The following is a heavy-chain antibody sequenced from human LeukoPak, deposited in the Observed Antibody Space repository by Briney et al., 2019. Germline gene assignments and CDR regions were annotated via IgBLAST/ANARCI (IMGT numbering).Heavy chain of an antibody. CDR2: ISAYNGNT. Sequence: GVSVKVSCKASGYIFASYGISWVRQAPGQGLEWMGWISAYNGNTNYAQKLQGRVTMTTDTSTSTVYMELRSLRSDDTAVYYCARTYYYGSGSYSAFDYWGQGTLVTVSS. CDR3: ARTYYYGSGSYSAFDY. V-gene: IGHV1-18*01. J-gene: IGHJ4*02. D-gene: IGHD3-10*01. CDR1: GYIFASYG.